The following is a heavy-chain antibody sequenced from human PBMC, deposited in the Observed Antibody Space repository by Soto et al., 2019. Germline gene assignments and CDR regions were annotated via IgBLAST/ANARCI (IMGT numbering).Heavy chain of an antibody. J-gene: IGHJ4*02. CDR3: ASRDPGTSVDY. D-gene: IGHD1-7*01. V-gene: IGHV4-4*02. CDR1: GGSSTSNNW. CDR2: IYRTGST. Sequence: PSETLSLTCAVSGGSSTSNNWWTWVRQPPGQGLEWIGEIYRTGSTNYHPSLKSRVTISLDKSENQFSLKVTSLTAADTAVYYCASRDPGTSVDYWGQGTLVTVSS.